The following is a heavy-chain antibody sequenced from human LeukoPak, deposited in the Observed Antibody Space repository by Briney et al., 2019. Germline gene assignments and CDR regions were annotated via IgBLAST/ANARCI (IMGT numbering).Heavy chain of an antibody. CDR2: IYFTDSDV. Sequence: GEFPKISCKTSGYNSPRNWIDLMRQMPGAGPEEVRIIYFTDSDVRYNPYFQGHVTLLADKSTNTAYLQWNSLKASDTAMYYCARFGAFPAFDYWGQGTLVTVSS. CDR1: GYNSPRNW. V-gene: IGHV5-51*01. CDR3: ARFGAFPAFDY. D-gene: IGHD3-3*02. J-gene: IGHJ4*02.